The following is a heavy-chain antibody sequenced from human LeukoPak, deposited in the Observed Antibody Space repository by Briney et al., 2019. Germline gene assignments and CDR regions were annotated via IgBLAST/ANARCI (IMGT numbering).Heavy chain of an antibody. Sequence: SETLSLTCAVYGGSFSGYYWSWIRQPPGKGLEWIGEINHSGSTNYNPSLKSRVTISVDTPKNQFSLKLSSVTAADTAVYYCARGLRDGYNSPFDYWGQGTLVTVSS. CDR3: ARGLRDGYNSPFDY. CDR2: INHSGST. CDR1: GGSFSGYY. J-gene: IGHJ4*02. D-gene: IGHD5-24*01. V-gene: IGHV4-34*01.